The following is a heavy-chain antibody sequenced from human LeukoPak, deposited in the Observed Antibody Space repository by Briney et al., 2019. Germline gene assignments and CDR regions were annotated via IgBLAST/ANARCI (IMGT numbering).Heavy chain of an antibody. J-gene: IGHJ4*02. Sequence: GGSLRLSCAASGFTVNSNYMTWVRQAPGKGLEWVSTINGGDITYYTDSVRDRFTISRDISKNTLYLQMNSLRAEDTAVYYCARGHFGGDTGGPFDNWGQGTLVTVSS. CDR2: INGGDIT. CDR3: ARGHFGGDTGGPFDN. CDR1: GFTVNSNY. D-gene: IGHD2-21*02. V-gene: IGHV3-53*01.